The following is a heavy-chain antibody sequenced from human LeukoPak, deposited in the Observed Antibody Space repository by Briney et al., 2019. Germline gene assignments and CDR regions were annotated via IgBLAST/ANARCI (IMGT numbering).Heavy chain of an antibody. CDR1: GYTFTSYD. Sequence: ASVKVSCKASGYTFTSYDVNWVRQATGQGLEWMGWMNPNSGNTGYAQKFQGRVTMTRNTSISTAYMELSSLRSEDTAVYYCARGPLYSGYDFDYWGQGTLVTVSS. J-gene: IGHJ4*02. V-gene: IGHV1-8*01. CDR2: MNPNSGNT. D-gene: IGHD5-12*01. CDR3: ARGPLYSGYDFDY.